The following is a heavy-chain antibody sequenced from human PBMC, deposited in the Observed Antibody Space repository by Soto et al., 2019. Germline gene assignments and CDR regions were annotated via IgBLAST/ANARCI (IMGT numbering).Heavy chain of an antibody. V-gene: IGHV4-30-2*01. J-gene: IGHJ4*02. CDR2: IYHSGST. CDR1: GGSISSGGYS. CDR3: ARYSIAARRGIDY. Sequence: QLQLQESGSGLVKPSQTLSLTCAVSGGSISSGGYSWSWIRQPPGKGLEWIGYIYHSGSTYYNPSLKSRSTISVDRSKNQFSLKLSSVTAADQALYYCARYSIAARRGIDYWGQGTLVTVSS. D-gene: IGHD6-25*01.